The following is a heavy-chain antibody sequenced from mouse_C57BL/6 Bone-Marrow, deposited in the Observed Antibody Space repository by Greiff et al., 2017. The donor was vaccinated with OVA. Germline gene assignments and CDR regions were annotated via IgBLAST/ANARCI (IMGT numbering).Heavy chain of an antibody. CDR3: ARHYYDYDEGFDY. D-gene: IGHD2-4*01. V-gene: IGHV1-64*01. CDR2: IHPNSGST. J-gene: IGHJ2*01. Sequence: QVQLQQPGAELVKPGASVKLSCKASGYTFTSYWMHWVKQRPGQGLEWIGMIHPNSGSTNYNEKFKSKATLTVDKSSSTAYMQLSSLTSEDSAVYYCARHYYDYDEGFDYWGQGTTLTVSS. CDR1: GYTFTSYW.